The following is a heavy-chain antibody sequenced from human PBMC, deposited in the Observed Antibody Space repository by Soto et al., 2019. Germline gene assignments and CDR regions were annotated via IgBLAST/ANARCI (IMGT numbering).Heavy chain of an antibody. V-gene: IGHV1-69*12. CDR1: GGTFSSYA. Sequence: QVQLVQSGAEVKKPGSSAKVSCKASGGTFSSYAISWVRQAPGQGLEWMGGIIPIFGTANYAQKFQGRVTITADESTSTADMELSSLRSEDTAVYYCARHVPAAGYYYGMDVWGQGTTVTVSS. CDR3: ARHVPAAGYYYGMDV. J-gene: IGHJ6*02. CDR2: IIPIFGTA. D-gene: IGHD2-2*01.